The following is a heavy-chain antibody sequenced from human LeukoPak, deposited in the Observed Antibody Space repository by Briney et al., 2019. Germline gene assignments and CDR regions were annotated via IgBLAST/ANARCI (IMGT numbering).Heavy chain of an antibody. CDR1: GFTVSSNY. J-gene: IGHJ4*02. CDR2: IYYTGST. V-gene: IGHV4-59*04. D-gene: IGHD1-26*01. Sequence: GSLRLSCAASGFTVSSNYMSWVRQGPGKGLEWIGNIYYTGSTYYNVSLNSRVTISIDTSKNLFSLRLNSMTAADTAVYYCAKSGGYGLIDKWGQGTLVTVSS. CDR3: AKSGGYGLIDK.